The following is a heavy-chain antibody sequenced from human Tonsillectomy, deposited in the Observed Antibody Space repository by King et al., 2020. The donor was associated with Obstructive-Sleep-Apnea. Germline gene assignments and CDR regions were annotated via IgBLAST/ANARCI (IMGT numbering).Heavy chain of an antibody. CDR1: GFTFDDSA. CDR2: IDWNSDNV. Sequence: VQLVESGGGLVQPGRSLRLSCAASGFTFDDSAMHWVRQAPGKGLEWVSGIDWNSDNVDYADSVKGRFTISRDNAKNSLHLQMNSLKPEDTALYYCTNDIRKYYGSGTVFDHWGQGTLVTVSS. J-gene: IGHJ4*02. CDR3: TNDIRKYYGSGTVFDH. V-gene: IGHV3-9*01. D-gene: IGHD3-10*01.